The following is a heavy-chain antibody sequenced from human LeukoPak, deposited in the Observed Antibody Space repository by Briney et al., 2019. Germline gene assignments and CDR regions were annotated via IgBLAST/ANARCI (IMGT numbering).Heavy chain of an antibody. V-gene: IGHV4-59*01. J-gene: IGHJ4*02. D-gene: IGHD5-18*01. CDR1: GGSISSYY. CDR2: IYYSGST. Sequence: SETLSLTCTVSGGSISSYYWSWIRQPPGKGLEWVGYIYYSGSTNYNPSLKSRVTISVDTSKNQFSLKLSSVTAADTAVYYCARATYSYGSLKFDYWGQGTLLTVSS. CDR3: ARATYSYGSLKFDY.